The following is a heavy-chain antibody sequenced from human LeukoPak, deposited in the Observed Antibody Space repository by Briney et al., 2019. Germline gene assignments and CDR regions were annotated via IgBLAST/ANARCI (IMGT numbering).Heavy chain of an antibody. CDR2: IIPIFGTA. Sequence: GASVKVSCKASGGTFSSYAISWVRQAPGQGLEWMGGIIPIFGTANYAQKFQGRVTITRDTSASTAYMELSSLRSEDMAVYYCARDRQNRALYYYDSSGPSSPDAFDIWGQGTMVTVSS. V-gene: IGHV1-69*05. D-gene: IGHD3-22*01. CDR1: GGTFSSYA. CDR3: ARDRQNRALYYYDSSGPSSPDAFDI. J-gene: IGHJ3*02.